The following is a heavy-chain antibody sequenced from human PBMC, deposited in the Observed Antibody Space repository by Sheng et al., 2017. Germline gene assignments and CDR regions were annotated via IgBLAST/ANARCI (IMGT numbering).Heavy chain of an antibody. D-gene: IGHD6-13*01. Sequence: EVQLLESGGGLVQPGGFLRLSCAASGFTFSNYAMSWVRQAPGKGLEWISGITNSGAKTFYADSVKGRFTISRDNSKTTLYLQMNSLRAEDTALYYCAKEQAAIAIPLFDFWGHGALVTVSS. V-gene: IGHV3-23*01. J-gene: IGHJ4*01. CDR3: AKEQAAIAIPLFDF. CDR1: GFTFSNYA. CDR2: ITNSGAKT.